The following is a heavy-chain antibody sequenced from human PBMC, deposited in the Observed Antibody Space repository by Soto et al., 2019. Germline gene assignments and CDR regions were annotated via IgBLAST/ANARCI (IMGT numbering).Heavy chain of an antibody. Sequence: ASVKVSCKVSGYTLTELSMHWVRQAPGKGLEWMGGFDPEDGETIYAQKFQGRVTMTEDTSTDTAYMELSSLRSEDTAVYYCATVPIRSGSYPGGIDYWGQGTLVTVSS. CDR3: ATVPIRSGSYPGGIDY. CDR1: GYTLTELS. D-gene: IGHD1-26*01. CDR2: FDPEDGET. J-gene: IGHJ4*02. V-gene: IGHV1-24*01.